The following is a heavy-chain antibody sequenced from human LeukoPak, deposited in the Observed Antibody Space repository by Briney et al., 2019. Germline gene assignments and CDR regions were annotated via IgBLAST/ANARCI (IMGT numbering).Heavy chain of an antibody. CDR2: ISSSGSTI. J-gene: IGHJ4*02. Sequence: GGSLRLSCVASGFTFNNYAMSWVRQAPGKGLEWVSYISSSGSTIYYADSVKGRFTISRDNAKNSLYLQMNSPRAEDTAVYYCARESRYCSGGSCYYRERYFDYWGQGTLVTVSS. V-gene: IGHV3-11*01. CDR1: GFTFNNYA. D-gene: IGHD2-15*01. CDR3: ARESRYCSGGSCYYRERYFDY.